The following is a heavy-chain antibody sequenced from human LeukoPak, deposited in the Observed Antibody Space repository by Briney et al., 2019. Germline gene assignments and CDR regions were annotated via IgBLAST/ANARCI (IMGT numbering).Heavy chain of an antibody. J-gene: IGHJ5*02. V-gene: IGHV3-74*01. CDR1: GFTFSNYW. CDR2: IYVDGRTT. CDR3: IRDFRSADL. Sequence: GGSLRLSCVASGFTFSNYWMHWVRQPPGKGLVWVSRIYVDGRTTNYADSVKGRFAISRDNAKNTVYLEMNSLSVEDTATYYCIRDFRSADLWGQGTLVTVTS.